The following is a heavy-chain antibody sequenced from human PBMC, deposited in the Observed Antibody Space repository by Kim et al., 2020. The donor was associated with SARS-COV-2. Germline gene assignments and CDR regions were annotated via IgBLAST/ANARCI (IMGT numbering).Heavy chain of an antibody. CDR1: GFTFSTYW. D-gene: IGHD3-9*01. CDR3: ASGDYDILTGNSPFDY. CDR2: INQDGSEK. V-gene: IGHV3-7*01. Sequence: GGSLRLSCAASGFTFSTYWMSWVRQAPGKGLEWLANINQDGSEKYYVDSVKGRFTISRDNAKNSLYLQMNSLRAEDTAVYYCASGDYDILTGNSPFDYWGQGTLVTVSS. J-gene: IGHJ4*02.